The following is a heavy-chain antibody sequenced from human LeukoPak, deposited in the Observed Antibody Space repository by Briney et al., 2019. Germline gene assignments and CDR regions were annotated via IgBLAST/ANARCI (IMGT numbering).Heavy chain of an antibody. CDR2: ISWNSGSI. CDR3: AKDNQYSSSSVVFDY. D-gene: IGHD6-6*01. Sequence: PGGSLRLSCAASGFTFDDHAMHWVRQAPGKGLEWVSGISWNSGSIDYADSVKGRFTISRDNAKNSLFLQMNSLRPEDTALYYCAKDNQYSSSSVVFDYWGQGTLVTVSS. V-gene: IGHV3-9*01. J-gene: IGHJ4*02. CDR1: GFTFDDHA.